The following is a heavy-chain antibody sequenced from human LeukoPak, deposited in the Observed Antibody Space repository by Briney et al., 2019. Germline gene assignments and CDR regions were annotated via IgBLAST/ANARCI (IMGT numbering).Heavy chain of an antibody. D-gene: IGHD3-10*01. CDR2: ISSRSTYI. CDR1: GFTFSSYS. CDR3: AARDSYGSGSYPIDY. V-gene: IGHV3-21*01. J-gene: IGHJ4*02. Sequence: GSLRLSCAASGFTFSSYSMNWVRQAPGKGLEWVSSISSRSTYIYYADSLKGRFTISRDNAKNSLYLQMNSLRAEDTAVYYCAARDSYGSGSYPIDYWGQGTLVTVSS.